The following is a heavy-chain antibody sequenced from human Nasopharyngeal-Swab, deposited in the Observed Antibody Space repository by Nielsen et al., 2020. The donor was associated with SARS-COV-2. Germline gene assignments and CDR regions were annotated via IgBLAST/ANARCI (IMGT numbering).Heavy chain of an antibody. CDR1: GFIFSNYW. D-gene: IGHD5-24*01. CDR3: AREGRDGFDY. Sequence: GESLKISCAASGFIFSNYWMTWVRQAQGKGLEWVANIKQDGSEMYYVDSVKGRFTISRDNAKNSLYLQMNSLRVEDTAVYNCAREGRDGFDYWGQGALVTVS. V-gene: IGHV3-7*01. J-gene: IGHJ4*02. CDR2: IKQDGSEM.